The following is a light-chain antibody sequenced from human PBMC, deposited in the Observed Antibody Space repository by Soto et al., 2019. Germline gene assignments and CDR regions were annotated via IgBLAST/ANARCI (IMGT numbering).Light chain of an antibody. Sequence: EIVLTQSPGTLSLSPGERATLSCRASQSVSSRSLAWYQQKPGQAPRLLIYGASSRATGIPDRFSGSGSGTDFTLTNSRLEPEDFEVYYCQQYGNSFTFGPGTKVDIK. CDR2: GAS. V-gene: IGKV3-20*01. J-gene: IGKJ3*01. CDR1: QSVSSRS. CDR3: QQYGNSFT.